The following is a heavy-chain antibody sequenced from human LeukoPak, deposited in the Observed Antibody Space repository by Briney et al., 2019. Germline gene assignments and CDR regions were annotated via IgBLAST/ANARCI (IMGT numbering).Heavy chain of an antibody. CDR3: AKGTYYYDSSGSDY. V-gene: IGHV3-23*01. CDR1: GFTFSSYA. CDR2: ISGSGGST. J-gene: IGHJ4*02. D-gene: IGHD3-22*01. Sequence: RAGGSLRLSCAASGFTFSSYAMSWVRQAPGKGLEWVSAISGSGGSTYYADSVKGRFTISRDNSKNTLYLQMNSPRAEDTAVYYCAKGTYYYDSSGSDYWGQGTLVTVSS.